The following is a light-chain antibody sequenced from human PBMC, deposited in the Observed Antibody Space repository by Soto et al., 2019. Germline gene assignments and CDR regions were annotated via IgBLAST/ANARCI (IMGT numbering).Light chain of an antibody. CDR2: AAS. CDR1: QGISNY. Sequence: EIQMTQSPSSLSASLGDRVTITCRASQGISNYLAWYQQKPGKVPKLLIYAASTLPAGVPSGFSGSGSGTDFTLTISRLQPEDVAIYYCQKYNSAPPGFGHGTKVDIK. CDR3: QKYNSAPPG. V-gene: IGKV1-27*01. J-gene: IGKJ3*01.